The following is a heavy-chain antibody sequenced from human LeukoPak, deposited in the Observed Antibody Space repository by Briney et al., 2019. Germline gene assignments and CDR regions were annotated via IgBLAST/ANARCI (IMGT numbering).Heavy chain of an antibody. CDR2: INPNSGGT. V-gene: IGHV1-2*02. J-gene: IGHJ3*02. Sequence: GASVKVSCKASGYTFTGYYMHWVRQAPGQGLEWMGWINPNSGGTNYAQKFQGRVTMTRDTSISTAYMELSRLRSDDTAVYYCARGVLLWFEISDAFDIWGQGTMVTVSS. CDR1: GYTFTGYY. CDR3: ARGVLLWFEISDAFDI. D-gene: IGHD3-10*01.